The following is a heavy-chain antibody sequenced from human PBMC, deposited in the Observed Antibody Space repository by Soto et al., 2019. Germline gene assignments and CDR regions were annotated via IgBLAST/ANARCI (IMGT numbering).Heavy chain of an antibody. V-gene: IGHV1-18*01. J-gene: IGHJ4*02. CDR1: GYTYNRYG. Sequence: ASVKVSCKTSGYTYNRYGITWVRQAPGRGLELLGWISCYNHDTIYAQKVQGRLSMATDTSTSTAYMELRSLTSDDTAVYYCARDPSNTGGNKLYLDDWGQGTSVTVSS. D-gene: IGHD2-2*01. CDR3: ARDPSNTGGNKLYLDD. CDR2: ISCYNHDT.